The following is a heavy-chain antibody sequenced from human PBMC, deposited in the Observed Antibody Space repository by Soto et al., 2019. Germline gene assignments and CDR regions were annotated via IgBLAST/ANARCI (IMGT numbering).Heavy chain of an antibody. CDR1: GFTFTSSA. J-gene: IGHJ3*02. Sequence: ASVKVSCKASGFTFTSSAVQRVRQARGQRLEWIGWIVVGSGNTNYAQKFQERVTITRDMSTSTAYMELSSLRSEDTAVYYCAASSGSYSAFAFDIWGQGTMVTVS. CDR2: IVVGSGNT. CDR3: AASSGSYSAFAFDI. D-gene: IGHD3-10*01. V-gene: IGHV1-58*01.